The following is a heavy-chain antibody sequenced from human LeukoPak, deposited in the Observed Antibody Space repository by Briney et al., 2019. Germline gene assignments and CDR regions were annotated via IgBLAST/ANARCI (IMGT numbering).Heavy chain of an antibody. CDR3: AREPEIAAAGKGFDY. J-gene: IGHJ4*02. V-gene: IGHV3-66*01. Sequence: GGSLRLSCAASGFTVSSNYMSWVRQAPGKGLEWVSVIYSGGSTYYADSVKGRFTIPRDNSKNTLYLQMNSLRAEDTAVYYCAREPEIAAAGKGFDYWGQGTLVTVSS. D-gene: IGHD6-13*01. CDR1: GFTVSSNY. CDR2: IYSGGST.